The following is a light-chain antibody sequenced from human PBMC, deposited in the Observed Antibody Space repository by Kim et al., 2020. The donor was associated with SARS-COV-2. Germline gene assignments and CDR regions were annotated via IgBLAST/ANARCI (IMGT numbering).Light chain of an antibody. CDR2: GAS. V-gene: IGKV3-20*01. CDR1: QSISSTY. Sequence: PGERATLSSRASQSISSTYLAWYQHRPGQAPRLLMYGASNRATGIPDRFSGSGSETDFALIISRLEPEDFAVYYCQYYGRSPPRTFGHGTKVDIK. CDR3: QYYGRSPPRT. J-gene: IGKJ1*01.